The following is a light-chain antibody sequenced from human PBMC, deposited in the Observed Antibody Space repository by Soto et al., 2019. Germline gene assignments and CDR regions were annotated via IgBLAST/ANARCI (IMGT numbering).Light chain of an antibody. V-gene: IGKV3-20*01. CDR2: GAS. Sequence: EIVLTQSPGTLSLSPGERATLSCRASQSVSSSYLTWYQKKPGQAPRLLIYGASSRATGIQDRFSGSGSGTDFTLTISRLEPEDFAVYYCQHYGSSSYTFGQGTKLEIK. CDR1: QSVSSSY. J-gene: IGKJ2*01. CDR3: QHYGSSSYT.